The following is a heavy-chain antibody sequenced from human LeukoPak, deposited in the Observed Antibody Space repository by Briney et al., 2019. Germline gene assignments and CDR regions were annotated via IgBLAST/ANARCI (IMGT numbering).Heavy chain of an antibody. CDR2: IGTAGDT. D-gene: IGHD2-2*01. CDR1: GFSISTYD. CDR3: ERAGKEYQFHGMDV. J-gene: IGHJ6*02. Sequence: GGSLRLSCVASGFSISTYDMCWVRQPTGKGLEWVSVIGTAGDTYYPDSVKDRFTISRDNVRNSLYLQMINLRAGDTAIYYCERAGKEYQFHGMDVWDQGSTATVSS. V-gene: IGHV3-13*01.